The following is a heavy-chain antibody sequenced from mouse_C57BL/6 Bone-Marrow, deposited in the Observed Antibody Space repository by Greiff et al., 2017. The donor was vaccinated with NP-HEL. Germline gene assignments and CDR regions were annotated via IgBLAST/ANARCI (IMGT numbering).Heavy chain of an antibody. D-gene: IGHD1-1*01. CDR3: AITTVRDFDY. CDR2: IDPSDSET. J-gene: IGHJ2*01. V-gene: IGHV1-52*01. Sequence: QVHVKQSGAELVRPGSSVKLSCKASGYTFTSYWMHWVKQRPIQGLEWIGNIDPSDSETHYNQKFKDKATLTVDKSSSTAYMQLSSLTSEDSAVYYCAITTVRDFDYWGQGTTLTVSS. CDR1: GYTFTSYW.